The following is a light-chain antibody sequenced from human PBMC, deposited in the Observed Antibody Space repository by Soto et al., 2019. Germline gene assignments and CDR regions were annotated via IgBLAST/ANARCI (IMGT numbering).Light chain of an antibody. Sequence: HSALTQPASVSGSRGQSITISCTGTSSDVGGYNYVSWYQQHPGKAPKLMIYEVSNRPSGVSNRFSGSKSGNTASLTISGLQAEDEADYYCSSYRSSSTLGVFGTGTKVTVL. J-gene: IGLJ1*01. V-gene: IGLV2-14*01. CDR3: SSYRSSSTLGV. CDR2: EVS. CDR1: SSDVGGYNY.